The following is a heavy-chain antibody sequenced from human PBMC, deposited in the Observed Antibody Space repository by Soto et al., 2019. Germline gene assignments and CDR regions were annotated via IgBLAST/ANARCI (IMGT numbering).Heavy chain of an antibody. J-gene: IGHJ6*02. CDR3: AKSYAGYYDILTGYYKSYYYYGMDV. Sequence: GGALRLSCAASGVTCSSYAMSWVRQAPGKGLEWVSAIRGSGGSTYYADSVKGRFTISRDNSKNTLYLQMNSLRAEDTAVYYCAKSYAGYYDILTGYYKSYYYYGMDVWGQGTTVTVSS. D-gene: IGHD3-9*01. V-gene: IGHV3-23*01. CDR1: GVTCSSYA. CDR2: IRGSGGST.